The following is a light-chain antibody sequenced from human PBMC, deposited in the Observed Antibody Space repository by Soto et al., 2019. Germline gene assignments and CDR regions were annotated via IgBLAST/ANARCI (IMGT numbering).Light chain of an antibody. CDR1: SSDVGGYNF. Sequence: QSALTQPPSASGSPGQSVAISCTGTSSDVGGYNFVSWYQQHPGKVPKLMIYDVSQRPSGVPDRFSGSKSGNTASLTISGLQAEDEADYYCCSYAGSYSLFGGGTKLTVL. CDR2: DVS. V-gene: IGLV2-11*01. J-gene: IGLJ2*01. CDR3: CSYAGSYSL.